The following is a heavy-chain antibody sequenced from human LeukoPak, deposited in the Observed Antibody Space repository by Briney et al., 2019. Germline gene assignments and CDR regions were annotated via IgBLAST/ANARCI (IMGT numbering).Heavy chain of an antibody. CDR3: ASHTYGSGKTPFDY. V-gene: IGHV3-23*01. CDR1: GFTFSSYA. D-gene: IGHD3-10*01. CDR2: ISGSGGST. Sequence: PGGSLRLSCAASGFTFSSYAMSWVRQAPGKGLEWVSAISGSGGSTYYADSVKGRFTISRDNSKNTLYLQMNSLRAEDTAVYYCASHTYGSGKTPFDYWGQGTLVTVSS. J-gene: IGHJ4*02.